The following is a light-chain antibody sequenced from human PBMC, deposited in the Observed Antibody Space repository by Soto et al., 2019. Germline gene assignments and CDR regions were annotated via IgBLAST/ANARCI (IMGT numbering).Light chain of an antibody. CDR2: DIR. CDR1: GNDVGDYDF. CDR3: SSYTSSNTHVL. J-gene: IGLJ2*01. Sequence: QSALTQPASVSGSPGQSITISCTRIGNDVGDYDFVSWYQQHPGKAPKLVIYDIRNRPSGDSIRFSGSKSGNTASLTISGLQAEDEADYYCSSYTSSNTHVLFGGGTKLTVL. V-gene: IGLV2-14*01.